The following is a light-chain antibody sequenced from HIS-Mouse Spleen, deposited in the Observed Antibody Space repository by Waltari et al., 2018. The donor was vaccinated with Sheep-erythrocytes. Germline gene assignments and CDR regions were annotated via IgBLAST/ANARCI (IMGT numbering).Light chain of an antibody. J-gene: IGLJ2*01. V-gene: IGLV3-1*01. CDR1: KLGDKY. CDR3: QAWDSSTEV. CDR2: QDR. Sequence: SYELTQPPSVSVSPGQPASITCSGDKLGDKYACWYQQKPGQSPVLVIYQDRKRPSGIPERFSGSNSGNTATLTISGTQAMDEADYYCQAWDSSTEVFGGGTKLTVL.